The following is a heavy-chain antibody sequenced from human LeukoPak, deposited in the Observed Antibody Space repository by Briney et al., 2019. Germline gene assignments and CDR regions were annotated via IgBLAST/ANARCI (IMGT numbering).Heavy chain of an antibody. CDR2: ISSADGAT. CDR1: GFAFRNYA. CDR3: TRGPGYDYVWGTYRADY. J-gene: IGHJ4*02. D-gene: IGHD3-16*02. V-gene: IGHV3-64*02. Sequence: GGSLRLSCAASGFAFRNYAMSWVRQAPGKALEWVSAISSADGATHYADSVKGRFTVSRDNSKNTLYLQMGSLRPEDMAVYFCTRGPGYDYVWGTYRADYWGQGTLVTVSS.